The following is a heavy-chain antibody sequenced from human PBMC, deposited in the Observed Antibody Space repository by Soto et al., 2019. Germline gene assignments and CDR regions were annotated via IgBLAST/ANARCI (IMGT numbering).Heavy chain of an antibody. D-gene: IGHD6-19*01. Sequence: QVQLVQSGAEVKKPGASVKGSCKASGYTLTTYSMHWVRQAPGQRLEWMGWMNPLNGDTKYSQRFQGRLTIIRDTSASTVYMELSSLRSEDTALYYCARGNSGAFDIWGQGTMVTVSS. CDR1: GYTLTTYS. CDR3: ARGNSGAFDI. J-gene: IGHJ3*02. CDR2: MNPLNGDT. V-gene: IGHV1-3*01.